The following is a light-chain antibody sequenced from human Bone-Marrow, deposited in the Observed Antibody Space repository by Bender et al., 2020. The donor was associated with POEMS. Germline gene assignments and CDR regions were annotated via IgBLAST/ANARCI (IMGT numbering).Light chain of an antibody. Sequence: QSALTQPASVSGSPGQSITISCTGTSSDVENYNIVSWYQQLPGKAPKLMIFDVTKRPSGVPDRFSASKSGNTASLTISGLQADDEADYYCCSYAGSYTYVFGSGTKVTVV. V-gene: IGLV2-11*01. CDR1: SSDVENYNI. CDR2: DVT. J-gene: IGLJ1*01. CDR3: CSYAGSYTYV.